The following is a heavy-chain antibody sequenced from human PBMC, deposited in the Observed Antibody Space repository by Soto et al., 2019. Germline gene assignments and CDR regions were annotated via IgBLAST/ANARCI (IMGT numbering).Heavy chain of an antibody. CDR1: GYTFTSFG. D-gene: IGHD7-27*01. J-gene: IGHJ4*02. Sequence: QVQLVQSGPEVMKPGASVKVSCKTSGYTFTSFGISWVRQAPGQGLEWMGWISSNTGNTKYAEKFQGRVTLSTYTSTRTAFMELRSLRSDDTAVYYCARVPRKTVAMLTGDYWGQGTLVTVSS. CDR2: ISSNTGNT. V-gene: IGHV1-18*04. CDR3: ARVPRKTVAMLTGDY.